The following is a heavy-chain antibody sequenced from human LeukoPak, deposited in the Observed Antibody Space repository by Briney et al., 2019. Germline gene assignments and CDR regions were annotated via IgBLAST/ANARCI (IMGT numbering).Heavy chain of an antibody. J-gene: IGHJ6*02. CDR1: GYSFTSYW. CDR3: ARRFPPGGSGEYGMDV. Sequence: GESLKISCKGFGYSFTSYWIGWVRQMPGKGLEWMGIIYPGDSDTRYSPSFQGQVTISADKSISTAYLQWSSLKASDTAMYYCARRFPPGGSGEYGMDVWGQGTTVTVSS. CDR2: IYPGDSDT. D-gene: IGHD3-16*01. V-gene: IGHV5-51*01.